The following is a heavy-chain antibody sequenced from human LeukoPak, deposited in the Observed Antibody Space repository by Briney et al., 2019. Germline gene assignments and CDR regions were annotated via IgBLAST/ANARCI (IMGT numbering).Heavy chain of an antibody. J-gene: IGHJ4*02. CDR1: GYTFSSYT. V-gene: IGHV1-18*01. D-gene: IGHD1-26*01. CDR3: ARVEDGGYSIY. Sequence: ASVKVSCKASGYTFSSYTISWGRQSPGQGLEWMGWIRAYNGDIKYLQKFLGRVTITTDTSTSTAYMELRSLRADDTALYYCARVEDGGYSIYWGQGTLVTVSS. CDR2: IRAYNGDI.